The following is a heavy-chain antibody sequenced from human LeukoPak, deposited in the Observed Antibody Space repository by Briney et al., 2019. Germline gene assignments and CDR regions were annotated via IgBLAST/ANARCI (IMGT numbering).Heavy chain of an antibody. Sequence: GSLRLSCAASGFTFSSYAMSWVRQAPGKGLEWVSAISGSGGSTYYADSVKGRFTISRDNSKNTLYLQMNSLRAEDTAVYYCAKDITMIVVGHYWGQGTLVTVSS. J-gene: IGHJ4*02. CDR2: ISGSGGST. D-gene: IGHD3-22*01. V-gene: IGHV3-23*01. CDR3: AKDITMIVVGHY. CDR1: GFTFSSYA.